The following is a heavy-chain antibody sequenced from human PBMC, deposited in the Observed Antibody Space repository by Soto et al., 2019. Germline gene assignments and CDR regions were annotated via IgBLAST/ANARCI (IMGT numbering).Heavy chain of an antibody. CDR1: GFILDEYA. V-gene: IGHV3-9*01. CDR3: AIVRSRAWYVHFDS. J-gene: IGHJ4*01. Sequence: PGGSLRLSCAASGFILDEYAIHWVRQAPGKGLEWVSGISWNSGSIGYADSVKGRFTISRDNAKNSLYLQMNSLRAEDTALYYCAIVRSRAWYVHFDSWGHGTLVSV. D-gene: IGHD6-19*01. CDR2: ISWNSGSI.